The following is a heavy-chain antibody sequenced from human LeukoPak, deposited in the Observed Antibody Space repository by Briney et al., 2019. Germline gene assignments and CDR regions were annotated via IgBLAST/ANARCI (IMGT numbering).Heavy chain of an antibody. Sequence: SGPGLVKPSETLSLTCTGSGCSISSSSYYWGWIRQPPGKGLEWRGSIYYSVRTYYNPSLKSRVTISVDTSKNQFSLKLSSVTAADTAVYYCARLPCGSTSCYGGFDYWGQGTLVTVSS. V-gene: IGHV4-39*01. CDR1: GCSISSSSYY. D-gene: IGHD2-2*01. CDR2: IYYSVRT. J-gene: IGHJ4*02. CDR3: ARLPCGSTSCYGGFDY.